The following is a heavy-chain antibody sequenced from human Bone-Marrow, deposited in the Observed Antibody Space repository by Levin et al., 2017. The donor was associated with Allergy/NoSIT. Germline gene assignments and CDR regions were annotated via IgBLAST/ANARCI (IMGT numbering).Heavy chain of an antibody. CDR3: ARHGRYCSGGSCYSADWFDP. D-gene: IGHD2-15*01. CDR2: IDPSDSYT. V-gene: IGHV5-10-1*01. J-gene: IGHJ5*02. CDR1: GYSFTSYW. Sequence: KVSCKGSGYSFTSYWISWVRQMPGKGLEWMGRIDPSDSYTNYSPSFQGHVTISADKSISTAYLQWSSLKASDTAMYYCARHGRYCSGGSCYSADWFDPWGQGTLVTVSS.